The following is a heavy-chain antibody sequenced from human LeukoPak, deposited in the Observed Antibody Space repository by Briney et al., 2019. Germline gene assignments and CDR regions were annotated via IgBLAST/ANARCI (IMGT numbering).Heavy chain of an antibody. CDR3: ARVPYDFWSADYYYYGMDV. Sequence: GGSLRLSCAASGSTFSSYWMSWVRQAPGKGLEWVANIKQDGSEKYYVDSVKGRFTISRDNAKNSLYLQMNSLRAEDTAVYYCARVPYDFWSADYYYYGMDVWGQGTTVTVSS. J-gene: IGHJ6*02. CDR1: GSTFSSYW. V-gene: IGHV3-7*01. CDR2: IKQDGSEK. D-gene: IGHD3-3*01.